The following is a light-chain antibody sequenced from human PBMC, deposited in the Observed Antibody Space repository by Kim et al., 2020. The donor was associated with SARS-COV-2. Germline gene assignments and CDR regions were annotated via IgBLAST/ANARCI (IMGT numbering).Light chain of an antibody. V-gene: IGLV3-1*01. CDR2: EDN. J-gene: IGLJ3*02. CDR3: QAWDNNMWV. Sequence: SVSLGQTASMSCSGDKLGDKYVSWYQQKAGQSPELVIYEDNKRPSGIPERFFGSNSGNTATLTISGTQALDEADYYCQAWDNNMWVFGGGTQLT. CDR1: KLGDKY.